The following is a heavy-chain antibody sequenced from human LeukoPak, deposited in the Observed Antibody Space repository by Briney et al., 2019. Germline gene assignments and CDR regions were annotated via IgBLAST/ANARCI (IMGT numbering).Heavy chain of an antibody. CDR3: ARGRRYYYDSSGPETSDY. V-gene: IGHV4-34*01. CDR2: INHSGST. J-gene: IGHJ4*02. D-gene: IGHD3-22*01. CDR1: GGSFSGYY. Sequence: SETLSLTSAVYGGSFSGYYWSWIRQPPGKGLEWIGEINHSGSTNYNPSLKSRVTISVDTSKNQFSLKLSSVTAADTAVYYCARGRRYYYDSSGPETSDYWGQGTLVTVSS.